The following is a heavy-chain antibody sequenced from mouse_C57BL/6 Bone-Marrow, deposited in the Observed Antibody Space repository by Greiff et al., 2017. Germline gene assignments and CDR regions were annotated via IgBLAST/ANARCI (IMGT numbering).Heavy chain of an antibody. CDR2: IYPGDGDT. D-gene: IGHD1-1*01. CDR1: GYAFSSYW. CDR3: ATYYYGTQDAMDY. V-gene: IGHV1-80*01. Sequence: QVQLQQSGAELVKPGASVKISCKASGYAFSSYWMNWVKQRPGKGLEWIGQIYPGDGDTNYNGKFKGKATLTADKSSSPAYMQLSSLTSEDSAVYFCATYYYGTQDAMDYWGQGTSVTVSS. J-gene: IGHJ4*01.